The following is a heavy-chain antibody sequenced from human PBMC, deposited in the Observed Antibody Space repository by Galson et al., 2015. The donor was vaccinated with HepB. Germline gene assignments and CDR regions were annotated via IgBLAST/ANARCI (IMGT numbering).Heavy chain of an antibody. V-gene: IGHV1-46*01. Sequence: SVKVSCKASGYSLTSYYMRWVRQAPGQGLEWMGIINVSGGSTSYAQKFQGRVTMTRDTSTSTVYMELRSLRSEDTAVYYCARDLRPSTSPLGCFDPWGQGTLVTVSS. CDR2: INVSGGST. D-gene: IGHD5/OR15-5a*01. J-gene: IGHJ5*02. CDR3: ARDLRPSTSPLGCFDP. CDR1: GYSLTSYY.